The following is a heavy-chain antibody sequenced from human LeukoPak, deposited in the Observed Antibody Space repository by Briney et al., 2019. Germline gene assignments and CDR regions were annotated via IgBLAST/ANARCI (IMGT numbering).Heavy chain of an antibody. J-gene: IGHJ4*02. D-gene: IGHD2-15*01. V-gene: IGHV1-24*01. CDR1: GYTLTELS. Sequence: ASVTVSCKVSGYTLTELSMHWVRQAPGKGLGWMGGFDPEDGETIYTQKFQGRVTMTEDTSTDTAYMELSSLRSEDTAVYYCATVVYEGMAPVYCSGGSCYYAIKGGPGYFDYWGQGTLVTVSS. CDR3: ATVVYEGMAPVYCSGGSCYYAIKGGPGYFDY. CDR2: FDPEDGET.